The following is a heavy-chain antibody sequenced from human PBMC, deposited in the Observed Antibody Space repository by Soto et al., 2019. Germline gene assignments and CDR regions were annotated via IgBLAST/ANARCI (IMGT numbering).Heavy chain of an antibody. J-gene: IGHJ4*02. D-gene: IGHD3-22*01. CDR1: GFTFSNYG. V-gene: IGHV3-23*01. Sequence: PGGSLRLSCAASGFTFSNYGMSWVRRSPGKGLEWVSSISGSGGNTYYADSVKGRFTISRDNSKSTLYLQMNSLRAEDTAVYYCAKGPYYYDSSGYYSFDYWGQGTLVTVSS. CDR2: ISGSGGNT. CDR3: AKGPYYYDSSGYYSFDY.